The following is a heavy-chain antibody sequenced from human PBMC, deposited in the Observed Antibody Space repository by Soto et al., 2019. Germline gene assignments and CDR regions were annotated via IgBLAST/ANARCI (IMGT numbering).Heavy chain of an antibody. CDR1: GGTFSSYT. CDR2: IIPILGIA. D-gene: IGHD6-13*01. CDR3: ARGHGQQLVQYYYYGMDV. V-gene: IGHV1-69*02. J-gene: IGHJ6*02. Sequence: GASVKVSCKASGGTFSSYTISWVRQAPGQGLEWMGRIIPILGIANYAQKFQGRVTITADKSTSTAYMELSSLRSEDTAVYYCARGHGQQLVQYYYYGMDVWGQGTTVTVS.